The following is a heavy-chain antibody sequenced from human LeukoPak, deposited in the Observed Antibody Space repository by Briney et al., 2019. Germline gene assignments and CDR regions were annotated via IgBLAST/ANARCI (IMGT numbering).Heavy chain of an antibody. J-gene: IGHJ6*03. V-gene: IGHV3-7*01. CDR3: ARATEGYTYGYRVYYYYSLDV. CDR1: GFTFSTYW. CDR2: IKEDGSEK. Sequence: AGGSLRLSCTASGFTFSTYWMSWVRQAPGKGLEWVANIKEDGSEKYYVDSVKVRFTISRDNAKNSMYLQMNRLRAEDTALYYCARATEGYTYGYRVYYYYSLDVWGKGTTVTVSS. D-gene: IGHD5-18*01.